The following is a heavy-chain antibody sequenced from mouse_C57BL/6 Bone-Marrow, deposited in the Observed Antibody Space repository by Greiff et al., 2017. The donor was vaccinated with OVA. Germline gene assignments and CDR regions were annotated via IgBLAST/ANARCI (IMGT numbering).Heavy chain of an antibody. CDR3: ARGRAGFAY. D-gene: IGHD3-1*01. J-gene: IGHJ3*01. V-gene: IGHV1-69*01. Sequence: QVQLQQPGAELVMPGASVKLSCKASGYTFTSYWMHWVKQRPGQGLEWIGEIDPSDSYTNYNQKFKGKSTLTVDKSSSTAYIQLSSLTSEDSAVYYCARGRAGFAYWGQGTLVTVSA. CDR1: GYTFTSYW. CDR2: IDPSDSYT.